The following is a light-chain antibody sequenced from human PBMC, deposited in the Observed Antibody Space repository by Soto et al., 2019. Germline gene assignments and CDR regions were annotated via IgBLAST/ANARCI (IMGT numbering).Light chain of an antibody. Sequence: QSVLTQPPSASGSPGQSVTISCTGMSSDVGGYNYVSWYQQHPGKAPKLMIYEVTKRPSGVPDRFSGSKSGNTASLTVSGLQAEDDADYYCSSYAGSNSVVFGGGTKLTVL. CDR1: SSDVGGYNY. CDR2: EVT. CDR3: SSYAGSNSVV. J-gene: IGLJ2*01. V-gene: IGLV2-8*01.